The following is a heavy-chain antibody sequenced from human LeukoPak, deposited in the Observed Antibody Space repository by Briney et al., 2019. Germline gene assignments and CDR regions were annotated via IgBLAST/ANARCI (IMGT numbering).Heavy chain of an antibody. D-gene: IGHD2-8*02. CDR1: GGSISSGGYY. V-gene: IGHV4-31*03. Sequence: PSETLSLTCTVSGGSISSGGYYWSWIRQHPGKGLEWIGYIYYSGSTYYNPSLKSRVTISVDTSKSQFSLKLSSVTAADTAVYYCARGVVYAFFDYWGQGTLVTVSS. CDR3: ARGVVYAFFDY. CDR2: IYYSGST. J-gene: IGHJ4*02.